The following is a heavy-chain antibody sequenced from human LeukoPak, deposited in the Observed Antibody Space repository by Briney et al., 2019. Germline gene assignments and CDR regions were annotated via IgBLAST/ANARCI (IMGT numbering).Heavy chain of an antibody. J-gene: IGHJ6*02. V-gene: IGHV1-69*13. CDR1: GGTFSTFA. CDR2: IIPVFTTT. CDR3: ARGSIRSNYGMDV. Sequence: ASVKVSCKASGGTFSTFAISWVRQAPGQGLEWLGGIIPVFTTTHYAQKFQGRVTITADESTNTVYMELSSLRSEDTAVYYCARGSIRSNYGMDVWGQGTTVTVSS.